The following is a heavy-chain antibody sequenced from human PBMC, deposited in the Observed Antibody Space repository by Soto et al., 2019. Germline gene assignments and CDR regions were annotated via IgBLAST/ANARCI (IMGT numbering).Heavy chain of an antibody. Sequence: SETLSLTCTVSGGSTSSYYWSWIRQPPGKGLEWIGYIYYSGSTNYNPSLKSRVTISVDTSKNQFSLKLSSVTAADTAVYYCARLDGSWQSYFDYWGQGTLVTV. CDR1: GGSTSSYY. D-gene: IGHD6-13*01. J-gene: IGHJ4*02. V-gene: IGHV4-59*08. CDR3: ARLDGSWQSYFDY. CDR2: IYYSGST.